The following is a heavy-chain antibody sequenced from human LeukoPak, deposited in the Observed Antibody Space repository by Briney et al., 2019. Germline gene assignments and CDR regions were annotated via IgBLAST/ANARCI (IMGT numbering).Heavy chain of an antibody. CDR1: GYSISSDYY. CDR2: IHRSGST. D-gene: IGHD1-26*01. CDR3: ARDVGATVHGY. Sequence: SETLSLTCTVSGYSISSDYYWGWIRQPPGKGLEWIGSIHRSGSTYYNPSLESRVTISVDTSKNQFSLMLCSVTAADTAVYYCARDVGATVHGYWGQGTLVTVSS. J-gene: IGHJ4*02. V-gene: IGHV4-38-2*02.